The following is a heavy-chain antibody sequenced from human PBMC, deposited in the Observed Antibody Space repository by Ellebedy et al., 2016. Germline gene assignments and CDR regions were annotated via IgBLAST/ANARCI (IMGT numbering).Heavy chain of an antibody. CDR2: IYSGGTI. V-gene: IGHV3-66*01. CDR3: ARGNAVPGPEPLDY. D-gene: IGHD6-19*01. J-gene: IGHJ4*02. Sequence: GESLKISCAASGFTVSNNYMSWVRQAPGKGLEWVSVIYSGGTIFYADSVKGRFTISRDNSKNTLYLQMNSLRAEDTAVYYCARGNAVPGPEPLDYWGQGTLVTVSS. CDR1: GFTVSNNY.